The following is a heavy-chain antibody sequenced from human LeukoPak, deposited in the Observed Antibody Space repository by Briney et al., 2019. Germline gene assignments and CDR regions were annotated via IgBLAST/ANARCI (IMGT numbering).Heavy chain of an antibody. V-gene: IGHV3-21*01. CDR3: ARVTNYYYYMDV. CDR2: ISSGSSSI. J-gene: IGHJ6*03. Sequence: PGGSLRLSCAVSGFSHTAFGMNWVRQAPGKGLEWVSSISSGSSSIYYADSVKGRFTISRDNAKNSLYLQMNSLRAEDTAVYYCARVTNYYYYMDVWGKGSSVTVSS. D-gene: IGHD4-11*01. CDR1: GFSHTAFG.